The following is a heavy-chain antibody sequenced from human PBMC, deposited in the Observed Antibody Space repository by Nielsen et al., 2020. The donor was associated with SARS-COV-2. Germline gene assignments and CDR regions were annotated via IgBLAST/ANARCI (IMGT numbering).Heavy chain of an antibody. V-gene: IGHV4-59*01. D-gene: IGHD2-15*01. CDR1: GFTFRNYG. CDR2: IHRSGST. CDR3: ARGRAPLRY. J-gene: IGHJ4*02. Sequence: ESLKISCATSGFTFRNYGIHWVRQAPGQGLEWVGFIHRSGSTNNHPSLKSRVTMSVDTSKNQLSLRLTSVTAADTAVYYCARGRAPLRYWGQGILVTVSS.